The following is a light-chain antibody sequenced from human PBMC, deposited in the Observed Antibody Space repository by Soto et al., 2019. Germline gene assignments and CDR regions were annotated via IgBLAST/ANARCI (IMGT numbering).Light chain of an antibody. Sequence: DIQLTQSPSFLSASVGDRVTITCRASQGISNYLAWYQQKPGKAPKLLIYAASTLQSGVSSRFSGSGSGTEYTLTIRSLRTEDFANYYYQQLNSNPMYTCCNGNKPEI. CDR3: QQLNSNPMYT. CDR1: QGISNY. V-gene: IGKV1-9*01. CDR2: AAS. J-gene: IGKJ2*01.